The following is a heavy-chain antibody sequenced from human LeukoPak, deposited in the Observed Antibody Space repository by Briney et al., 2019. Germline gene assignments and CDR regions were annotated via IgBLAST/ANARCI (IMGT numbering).Heavy chain of an antibody. CDR1: GGSFSGYY. D-gene: IGHD2-2*01. Sequence: PSETLSLTCAVYGGSFSGYYWSWIRQPPGKGLEWIGEINHSGSTNYNPSLKSRVTISVDTSKNQFSLKLSSVTAADTAVYYCASRGGIVVVPAVGWFDPWGQGTLVTVSS. CDR3: ASRGGIVVVPAVGWFDP. V-gene: IGHV4-34*01. CDR2: INHSGST. J-gene: IGHJ5*02.